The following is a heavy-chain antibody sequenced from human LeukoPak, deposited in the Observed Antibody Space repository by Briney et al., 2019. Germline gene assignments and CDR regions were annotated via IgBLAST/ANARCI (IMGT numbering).Heavy chain of an antibody. CDR2: MNPNSGNT. D-gene: IGHD3-22*01. Sequence: GASVKVSCKASGYIFTGYYMHWVRQATGQGLEWMGWMNPNSGNTGYAQKFQGRVTITRNTSISTAYMELSSLRSEDTAVYYCAKGMQVNYYDSSGYYYIGNWFDPWGQGTLVTVSS. CDR3: AKGMQVNYYDSSGYYYIGNWFDP. V-gene: IGHV1-8*03. CDR1: GYIFTGYY. J-gene: IGHJ5*02.